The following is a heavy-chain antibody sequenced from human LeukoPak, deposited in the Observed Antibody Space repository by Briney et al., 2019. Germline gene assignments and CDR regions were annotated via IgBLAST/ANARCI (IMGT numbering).Heavy chain of an antibody. CDR1: GFTFGDYG. J-gene: IGHJ4*02. D-gene: IGHD4-23*01. V-gene: IGHV3-20*04. CDR3: ARRAGGYSHPYDY. Sequence: GGSLRLSCAASGFTFGDYGMSWVRQAPGKGLEWVSGINWNGGSTGYADSVKGRFTISRDNSKNTLYLHMNSLRAEDTAVYYCARRAGGYSHPYDYWGQGTLVTVSS. CDR2: INWNGGST.